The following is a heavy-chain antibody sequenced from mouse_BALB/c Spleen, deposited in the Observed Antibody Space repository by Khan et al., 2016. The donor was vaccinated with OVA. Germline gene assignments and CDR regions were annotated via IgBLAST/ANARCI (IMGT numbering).Heavy chain of an antibody. J-gene: IGHJ2*01. D-gene: IGHD3-2*02. CDR3: AREEALYYFDY. CDR2: VYPGTDNT. CDR1: GYIFTSYW. V-gene: IGHV1-76*01. Sequence: QVQLKESGAELVRPGTSVKLSCKTSGYIFTSYWIHWVKQRSGQGLEWIARVYPGTDNTYYNENFKDMATLTADKSSTTVYLQLSSLKSEDSAVFFCAREEALYYFDYWGQGTTLTVSS.